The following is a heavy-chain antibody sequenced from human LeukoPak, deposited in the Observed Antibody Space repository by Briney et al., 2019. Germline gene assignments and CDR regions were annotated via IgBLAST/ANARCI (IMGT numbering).Heavy chain of an antibody. CDR3: ARLPHGDPTYYFDY. CDR1: GGSISSSSHY. J-gene: IGHJ4*02. D-gene: IGHD4-17*01. V-gene: IGHV4-39*07. CDR2: IYYTGST. Sequence: SETLSLTCTVSGGSISSSSHYWGWIRQPPGKGLEWIGSIYYTGSTYYNPSLKSRVTLSVDTSKNQFSLKLSSVTAADTAVYYCARLPHGDPTYYFDYWGQGTLVTVSS.